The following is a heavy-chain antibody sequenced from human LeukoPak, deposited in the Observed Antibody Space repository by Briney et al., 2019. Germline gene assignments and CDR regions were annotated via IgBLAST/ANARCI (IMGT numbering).Heavy chain of an antibody. V-gene: IGHV4-31*02. CDR3: ARGPSDSSGFASTD. CDR2: IYYSGNT. Sequence: PSETLSLTCTVSGGSISSDGYYWSWIRQHPGKGLEWIGYIYYSGNTYYNPSLKSRVTISVDTSKNQFSLRLSSVTAADTAVYYCARGPSDSSGFASTDWGQGTLVTVSS. CDR1: GGSISSDGYY. D-gene: IGHD3-22*01. J-gene: IGHJ4*02.